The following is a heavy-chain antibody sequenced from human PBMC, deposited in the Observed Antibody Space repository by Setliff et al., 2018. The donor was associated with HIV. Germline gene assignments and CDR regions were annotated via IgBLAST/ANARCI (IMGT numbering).Heavy chain of an antibody. CDR3: ARDPYKLLWFGMDV. J-gene: IGHJ6*02. CDR1: GFTFSSYA. CDR2: ISGSGGST. V-gene: IGHV3-23*01. D-gene: IGHD3-10*01. Sequence: GGSLRLSCAASGFTFSSYAMSWVRQAPGKGLEWVSAISGSGGSTYYADSVKGRFTISRDNSKNTLYLQMNSLRAEDTAVYYCARDPYKLLWFGMDVWGQGTTVTVSS.